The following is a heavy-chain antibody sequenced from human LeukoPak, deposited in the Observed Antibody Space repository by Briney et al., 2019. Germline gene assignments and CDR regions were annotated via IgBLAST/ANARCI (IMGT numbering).Heavy chain of an antibody. CDR2: INPSGGST. J-gene: IGHJ4*02. Sequence: ASVKVSCKASGYTFTSYYMHWVRQAPGQGLEWMGIINPSGGSTSYAQKFQSRVTMTRDTSTSTVYMELSSLRSEDTAVYYCASGYCTNGVCRDGYFDYWGQGTLVTVSS. CDR1: GYTFTSYY. V-gene: IGHV1-46*01. D-gene: IGHD2-8*01. CDR3: ASGYCTNGVCRDGYFDY.